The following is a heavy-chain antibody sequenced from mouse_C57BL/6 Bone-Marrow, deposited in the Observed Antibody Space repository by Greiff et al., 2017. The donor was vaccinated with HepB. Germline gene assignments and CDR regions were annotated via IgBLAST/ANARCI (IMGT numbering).Heavy chain of an antibody. Sequence: ESGPGMVKPSQSLSLTCTVTGYSITSGYDWHWIRHFPGNKLEWMGYISYSGSTNYNPSLKSRISITHDTSKNHFFLKLNSVTTEDTATYYCARGHYYYGSSFFAYWGQGTLVTVSA. CDR1: GYSITSGYD. CDR3: ARGHYYYGSSFFAY. J-gene: IGHJ3*01. D-gene: IGHD1-1*01. CDR2: ISYSGST. V-gene: IGHV3-1*01.